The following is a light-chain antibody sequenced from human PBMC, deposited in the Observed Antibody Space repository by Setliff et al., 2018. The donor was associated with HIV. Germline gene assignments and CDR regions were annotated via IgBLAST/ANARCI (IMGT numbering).Light chain of an antibody. CDR3: AAWDDSLNGYV. CDR2: RNN. J-gene: IGLJ1*01. Sequence: QSALTQPPSASGTPGQRVTISCSGSSSNIGSNTVNWYQQLPGTAPKLLIYRNNQRPSGVPDRFSGPKSGTSASLAISGLQSEDEADYYCAAWDDSLNGYVFGTGTKVTVL. CDR1: SSNIGSNT. V-gene: IGLV1-44*01.